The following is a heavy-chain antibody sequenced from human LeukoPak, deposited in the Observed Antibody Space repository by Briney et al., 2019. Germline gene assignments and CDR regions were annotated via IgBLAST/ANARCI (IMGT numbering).Heavy chain of an antibody. V-gene: IGHV3-11*05. CDR3: TRERRGSYYAFES. Sequence: PGGSLRHSCAASGFSVSDYSISWIRQSPGKGPEWISYVMSGRGSTNYADSVKGRFTISRDNAKNSVALQLDGLRADDTAVYFCTRERRGSYYAFESWGQGTLVTVSS. CDR2: VMSGRGST. J-gene: IGHJ4*02. D-gene: IGHD3-16*01. CDR1: GFSVSDYS.